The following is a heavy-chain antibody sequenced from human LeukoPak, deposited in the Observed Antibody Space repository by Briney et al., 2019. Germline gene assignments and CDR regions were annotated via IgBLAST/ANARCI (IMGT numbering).Heavy chain of an antibody. V-gene: IGHV1-2*06. CDR2: INPNSGGT. J-gene: IGHJ5*02. Sequence: ASVKVSCKASGNTFTGYYMHWVRQAPGQGLEWMGRINPNSGGTNYAQKFQGRVTMTRDTSISTAYMELSRLRSDDTAVHYCARDRITMVRGANWFDPWGQGTLVTVSS. D-gene: IGHD3-10*01. CDR3: ARDRITMVRGANWFDP. CDR1: GNTFTGYY.